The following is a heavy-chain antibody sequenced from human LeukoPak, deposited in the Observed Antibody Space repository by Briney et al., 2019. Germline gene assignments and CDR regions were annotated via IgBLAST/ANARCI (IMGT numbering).Heavy chain of an antibody. CDR1: GFIFNNHA. Sequence: LSGGSLRLSCAASGFIFNNHAMTWVRQAPGKGLEWVSGISDSGDNTYHAESVKGRFTISRDNSKNMLYLQMNSLRAEDTAVYYCAKTYYYDFWSGYPHYWGQGTLVTVSS. CDR2: ISDSGDNT. D-gene: IGHD3-3*01. CDR3: AKTYYYDFWSGYPHY. J-gene: IGHJ4*02. V-gene: IGHV3-23*01.